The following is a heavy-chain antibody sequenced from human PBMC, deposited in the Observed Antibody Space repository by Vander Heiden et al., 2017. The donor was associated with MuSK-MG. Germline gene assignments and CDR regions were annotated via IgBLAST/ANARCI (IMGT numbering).Heavy chain of an antibody. Sequence: QVQLQESGPGLVKPSETLSLTCTVSGYSISSGYYWGWIRQPPGKGLEWIGSIYHSGSTYYNPSFKSRVTISVDTSKNQFSLKLSSVTAADTAVYYCARDQGWFGESRLVGGYYYMDVWGKGTTVTVSS. V-gene: IGHV4-38-2*02. D-gene: IGHD3-10*01. J-gene: IGHJ6*03. CDR2: IYHSGST. CDR1: GYSISSGYY. CDR3: ARDQGWFGESRLVGGYYYMDV.